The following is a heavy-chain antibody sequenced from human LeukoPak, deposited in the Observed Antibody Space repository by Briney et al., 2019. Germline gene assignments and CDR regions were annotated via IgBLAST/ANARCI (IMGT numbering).Heavy chain of an antibody. Sequence: ASVKVSCKASGYTFTAYYIHWVRQAPGQGLEWMGWINPNSGGTNYAQNFQGRVTVTRDTSINTAFMELSSLRSDDTAVYYCARGESGYDSNFDYWGQGSLVTVSS. CDR3: ARGESGYDSNFDY. V-gene: IGHV1-2*02. D-gene: IGHD5-12*01. CDR1: GYTFTAYY. CDR2: INPNSGGT. J-gene: IGHJ4*02.